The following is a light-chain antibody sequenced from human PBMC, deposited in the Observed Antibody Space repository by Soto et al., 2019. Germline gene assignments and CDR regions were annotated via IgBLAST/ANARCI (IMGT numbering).Light chain of an antibody. CDR2: DVS. V-gene: IGLV2-14*01. J-gene: IGLJ2*01. CDR3: SSYTSNRVPV. Sequence: QSALTQPASVSGSPGQSITISCTGTSSDVGGYDYVSWYQQYPGRAPKLIISDVSNRPSGFSDRFSGSKSGNTASLTISGLQAEDEADYYCSSYTSNRVPVLGGGTKVTVL. CDR1: SSDVGGYDY.